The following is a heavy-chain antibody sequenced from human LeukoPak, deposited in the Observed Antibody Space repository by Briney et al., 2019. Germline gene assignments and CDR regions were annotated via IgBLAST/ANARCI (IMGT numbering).Heavy chain of an antibody. Sequence: ASVKVSCKASGYTFTTYGISWVRQAPGQGLEWMGWISAYNGNTNYAQKFQGRVTMTTDTSTSTAYMELRSLRSDDTAVYYCARGSTARYYYDSSGYYRGAVDYWGQGTLVTISS. CDR1: GYTFTTYG. D-gene: IGHD3-22*01. CDR3: ARGSTARYYYDSSGYYRGAVDY. J-gene: IGHJ4*02. CDR2: ISAYNGNT. V-gene: IGHV1-18*01.